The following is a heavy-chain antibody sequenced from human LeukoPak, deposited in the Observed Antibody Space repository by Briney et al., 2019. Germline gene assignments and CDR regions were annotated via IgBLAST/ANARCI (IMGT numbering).Heavy chain of an antibody. CDR2: IYYSGST. V-gene: IGHV4-39*01. Sequence: SETLSLTCTVSGGSISSSSYYWGWIRQPPGKGLEWIGSIYYSGSTYYNPSLKSRVTISVDTSKNQFSLKLSSVTAADTAVYYCARRGDSSSWYESWFDPWGQGTLVTVSS. CDR3: ARRGDSSSWYESWFDP. D-gene: IGHD6-13*01. CDR1: GGSISSSSYY. J-gene: IGHJ5*02.